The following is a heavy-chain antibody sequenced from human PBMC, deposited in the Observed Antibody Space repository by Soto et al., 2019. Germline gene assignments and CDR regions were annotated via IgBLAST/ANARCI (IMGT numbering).Heavy chain of an antibody. V-gene: IGHV4-59*01. Sequence: SETLSLTCTVSGGSISSYYWSWIRQPPGKGLEWIGYIYYSGSTNYNPSLKSRVTISVDTPKNQFSLKLSSVTAADTAVYYCARVAYGDYYFDYWGQGTLVTVSS. CDR1: GGSISSYY. J-gene: IGHJ4*02. CDR2: IYYSGST. CDR3: ARVAYGDYYFDY. D-gene: IGHD4-17*01.